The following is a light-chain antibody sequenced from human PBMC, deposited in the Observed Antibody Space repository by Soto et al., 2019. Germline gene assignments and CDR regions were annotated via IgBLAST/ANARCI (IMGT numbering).Light chain of an antibody. CDR2: DNN. J-gene: IGLJ3*02. V-gene: IGLV1-51*01. CDR3: GTWDSSLTAGGV. Sequence: QSVLTQPPSVSAAPGQKVTISCSGSSSNIGNNYVSWYQHLPGTAPKLLIYDNNKRPSGIPDRFSGSKSGTSATLAITGLQTGDEADYYCGTWDSSLTAGGVFGGGTKLTVL. CDR1: SSNIGNNY.